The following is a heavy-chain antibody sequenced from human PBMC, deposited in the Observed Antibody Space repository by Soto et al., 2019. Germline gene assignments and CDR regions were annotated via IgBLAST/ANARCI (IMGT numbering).Heavy chain of an antibody. CDR1: GSTFTGYY. V-gene: IGHV1-2*04. Sequence: ASVKVSCKASGSTFTGYYMHWVRQAPGQGLEWMGWINPNSGGTNYAQKFQGWVTMTRDTSISTAYMELSRRRSDDTAVYYCARYLRRITETKSYYYYSVMDFWGQGTTDPVS. J-gene: IGHJ6*02. CDR3: ARYLRRITETKSYYYYSVMDF. CDR2: INPNSGGT. D-gene: IGHD1-20*01.